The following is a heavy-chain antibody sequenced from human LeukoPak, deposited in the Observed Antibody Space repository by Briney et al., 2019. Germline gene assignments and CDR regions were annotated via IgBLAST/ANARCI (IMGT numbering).Heavy chain of an antibody. J-gene: IGHJ4*02. Sequence: SVKVSCKAPGGTFSSYAISWVRQAPGQGLEWMGRIIPIFGTANYAQKFQGRVTTTTDESTSTAYMELSSLRSEDTAVYYCARALGILEPFDYWGQGTLVTVSS. V-gene: IGHV1-69*05. D-gene: IGHD3-3*01. CDR1: GGTFSSYA. CDR2: IIPIFGTA. CDR3: ARALGILEPFDY.